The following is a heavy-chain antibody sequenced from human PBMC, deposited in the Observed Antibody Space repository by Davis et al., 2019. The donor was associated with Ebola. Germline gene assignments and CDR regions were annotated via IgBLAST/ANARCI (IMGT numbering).Heavy chain of an antibody. CDR3: ARLISTYSSTWWDY. CDR2: MYYSGST. V-gene: IGHV4-59*08. Sequence: SETLSLTCTVSGGSISSHYWSWIRQSPGKGLEWIGYMYYSGSTNYNPSLKSRVTISVDTSKNQFSLKLSSVAAADTALYYCARLISTYSSTWWDYWGQGTLVTVSS. CDR1: GGSISSHY. D-gene: IGHD6-13*01. J-gene: IGHJ4*02.